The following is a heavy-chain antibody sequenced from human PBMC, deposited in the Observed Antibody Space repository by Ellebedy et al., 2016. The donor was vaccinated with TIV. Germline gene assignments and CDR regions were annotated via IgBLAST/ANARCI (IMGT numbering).Heavy chain of an antibody. CDR1: GFSFRSYW. Sequence: GESLKISCGASGFSFRSYWMTWVHQAPGKGLEWVANINQDGSDKYYVDSVKGRFTIARDNAKNSLYLQMSSLRVEDTAVYYCATDGSYGDYRSPTHAFVMWGQGTMVAVSS. CDR2: INQDGSDK. D-gene: IGHD4-17*01. V-gene: IGHV3-7*01. CDR3: ATDGSYGDYRSPTHAFVM. J-gene: IGHJ3*02.